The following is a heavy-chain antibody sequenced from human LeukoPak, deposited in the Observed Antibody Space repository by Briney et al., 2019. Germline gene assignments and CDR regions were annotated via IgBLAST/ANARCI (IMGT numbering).Heavy chain of an antibody. CDR1: GFTFSSYS. CDR2: ISGGSNII. J-gene: IGHJ4*02. D-gene: IGHD2/OR15-2a*01. V-gene: IGHV3-48*01. CDR3: ARGESDY. Sequence: GGSLRLSCVASGFTFSSYSLNWVRQRPGQGLEWISYISGGSNIIKYADSVKGRFTISRDNARNSLYLQMDSLRAEDTAVYYCARGESDYWGQGTLVTVSS.